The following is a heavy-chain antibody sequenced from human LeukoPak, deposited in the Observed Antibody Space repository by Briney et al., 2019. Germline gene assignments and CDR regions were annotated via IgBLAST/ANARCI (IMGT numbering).Heavy chain of an antibody. Sequence: PGGSLRLSCVASGFTFSSYGMHWVRQAPGKGLEWVAVISYDGSNKYYPDSVKGRFSISRDNSKHTLYLQMNSLRAEDTAVYYCARDYGDYSGYYYYGMDVWGQGTTVTVSS. J-gene: IGHJ6*02. D-gene: IGHD4-17*01. CDR3: ARDYGDYSGYYYYGMDV. CDR1: GFTFSSYG. CDR2: ISYDGSNK. V-gene: IGHV3-30*03.